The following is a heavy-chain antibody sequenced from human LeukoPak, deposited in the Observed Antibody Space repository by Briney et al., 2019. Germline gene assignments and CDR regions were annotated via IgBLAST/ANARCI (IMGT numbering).Heavy chain of an antibody. CDR3: ASGGPSKGVPYSSSWYFGGDY. Sequence: NSGGSLRLSCAASGFTFSSYSMNWVRQAPGKGLEWVSSISSSSSYIYYADSVEGRFTISRDNAKNSLYMQMNSLRAEDTAVYYCASGGPSKGVPYSSSWYFGGDYWGQGTLVTVSS. D-gene: IGHD6-13*01. J-gene: IGHJ4*02. V-gene: IGHV3-21*01. CDR2: ISSSSSYI. CDR1: GFTFSSYS.